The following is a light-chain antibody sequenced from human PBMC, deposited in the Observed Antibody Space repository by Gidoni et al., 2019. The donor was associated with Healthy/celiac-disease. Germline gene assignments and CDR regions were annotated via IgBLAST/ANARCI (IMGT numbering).Light chain of an antibody. Sequence: DIVMTQSPDSLAVSLGERATINCKSSQSVLYSSNNKNYLAWYQQKPGQPPKLLIYWASTRESGVPDRFSCRGSGTDFTLTISSLQAEDVAVYYCQQYYSTPWTFGQGTKVEIK. V-gene: IGKV4-1*01. CDR3: QQYYSTPWT. CDR1: QSVLYSSNNKNY. CDR2: WAS. J-gene: IGKJ1*01.